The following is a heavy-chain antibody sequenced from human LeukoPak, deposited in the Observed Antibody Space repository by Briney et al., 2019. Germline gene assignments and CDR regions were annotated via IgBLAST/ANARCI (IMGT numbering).Heavy chain of an antibody. CDR3: ARADGYNSFDY. V-gene: IGHV1-69*13. D-gene: IGHD5-24*01. CDR1: GYTFTSYY. CDR2: IIPIFGTA. Sequence: WASVKVSCKASGYTFTSYYMHWVRQAPGQGLEWMGGIIPIFGTANYAQKFQGRVTITADESTSTAHMELSSLRSEDTAVYYCARADGYNSFDYWGQGTLVTVSS. J-gene: IGHJ4*02.